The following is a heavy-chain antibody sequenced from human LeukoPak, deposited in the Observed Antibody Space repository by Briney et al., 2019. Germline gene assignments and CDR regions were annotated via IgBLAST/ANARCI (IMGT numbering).Heavy chain of an antibody. Sequence: ASVKVSCKASGVTFSSYGITWVRQAPGQGLEWMGGIIPTFGKTNYAQKFQGRVTITADESTSTAYLEVNSLTSADTAMYYCARDYDSSGPQKNFFDFWAREPWSPSPQ. J-gene: IGHJ4*02. CDR3: ARDYDSSGPQKNFFDF. CDR1: GVTFSSYG. CDR2: IIPTFGKT. D-gene: IGHD3-22*01. V-gene: IGHV1-69*13.